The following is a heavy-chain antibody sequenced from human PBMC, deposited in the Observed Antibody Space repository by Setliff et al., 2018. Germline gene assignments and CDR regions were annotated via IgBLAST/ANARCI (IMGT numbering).Heavy chain of an antibody. D-gene: IGHD3-3*01. CDR1: GFTFSSYS. J-gene: IGHJ6*03. V-gene: IGHV3-21*01. Sequence: PGGSLRLSCAASGFTFSSYSMNWVRQAPGKGLEWVSSISSSSSYIYYADSVKGRFTISRDNAKNSLYLQMNSLRAEDTAVYYCARESSITIFGVPYYYYMDVWGKGTTVTVSS. CDR3: ARESSITIFGVPYYYYMDV. CDR2: ISSSSSYI.